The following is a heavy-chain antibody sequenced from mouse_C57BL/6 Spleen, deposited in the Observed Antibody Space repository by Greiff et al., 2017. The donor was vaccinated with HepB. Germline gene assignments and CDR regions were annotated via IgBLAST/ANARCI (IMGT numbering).Heavy chain of an antibody. V-gene: IGHV5-17*01. Sequence: DVMLVESGGGLVKPGGSLKLSCAASGFTFSDYGMHWVRQAPDKGLEWVAYISSGSSTIYYADTVKGRFTISRDNAKNTLFLQMTSLRSEDTAMYYCARDVDTGFAYWGQGTLVTVSA. CDR3: ARDVDTGFAY. CDR1: GFTFSDYG. J-gene: IGHJ3*01. CDR2: ISSGSSTI.